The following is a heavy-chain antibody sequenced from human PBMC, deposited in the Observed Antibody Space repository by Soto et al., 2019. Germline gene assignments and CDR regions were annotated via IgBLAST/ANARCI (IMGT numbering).Heavy chain of an antibody. V-gene: IGHV3-48*01. D-gene: IGHD7-27*01. CDR3: ARDLSWGSNWYYYMHV. CDR2: ISSSSSVI. CDR1: GFILSDCA. Sequence: EVQLVESGGGLVQPGGSLSLSCATSGFILSDCAMNWVRQAPGKGLEWVSYISSSSSVIDYADSVKGRFTVSRDNARNSLYLQMNSLRAEDTAVYYCARDLSWGSNWYYYMHVWGKGTTVTVSS. J-gene: IGHJ6*03.